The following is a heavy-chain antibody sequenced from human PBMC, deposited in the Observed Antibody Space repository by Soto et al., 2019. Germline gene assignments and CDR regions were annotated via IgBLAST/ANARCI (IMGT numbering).Heavy chain of an antibody. CDR1: GYTLTGYA. D-gene: IGHD6-13*01. Sequence: GAPVKVSCKASGYTLTGYAMHWLRQAPGQRLEWMGWINAGNGNTKYSQKFQGRVTITRDTSASTAYMELSSLRSEDTAVYYCAREQAAAFDYWGQGTLVTVSS. CDR2: INAGNGNT. V-gene: IGHV1-3*01. J-gene: IGHJ4*02. CDR3: AREQAAAFDY.